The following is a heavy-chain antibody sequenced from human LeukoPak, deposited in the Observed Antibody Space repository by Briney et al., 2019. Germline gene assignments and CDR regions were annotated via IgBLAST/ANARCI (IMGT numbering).Heavy chain of an antibody. D-gene: IGHD3-22*01. CDR1: GDSISSTSYY. Sequence: SETLSLTCTVSGDSISSTSYYWGWIRQPPGKGLECIGIIYYSGSTYYNPSLKSRVTISVDTSKNQFSLKLSSVTAADTAVYYCARDASFHDSSGYYSDAFDIWGQGTMVTVSS. V-gene: IGHV4-39*07. CDR2: IYYSGST. CDR3: ARDASFHDSSGYYSDAFDI. J-gene: IGHJ3*02.